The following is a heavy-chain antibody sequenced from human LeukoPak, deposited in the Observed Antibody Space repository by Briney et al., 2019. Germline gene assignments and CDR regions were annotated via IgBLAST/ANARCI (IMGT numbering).Heavy chain of an antibody. J-gene: IGHJ4*02. D-gene: IGHD4-23*01. Sequence: GGSLRLSCAASGFTFTSYGMHWVRQAPGKGLEWVAFIRYDGSNTFYTDSVKGRFTISRDNSKNTLYLQMNSLRAEDTAVYYCAKFQYQLRWGDYFDYWGQGTLVTVSS. CDR2: IRYDGSNT. V-gene: IGHV3-30*02. CDR3: AKFQYQLRWGDYFDY. CDR1: GFTFTSYG.